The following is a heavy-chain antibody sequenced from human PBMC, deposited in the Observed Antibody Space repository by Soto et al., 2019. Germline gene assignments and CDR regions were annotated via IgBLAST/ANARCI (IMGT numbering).Heavy chain of an antibody. D-gene: IGHD6-19*01. CDR3: AFSSGWRDFDY. CDR2: INHSGST. Sequence: PSETLSLTCAVYGGSFSGYYWSWIRQPPGKGLEWIGEINHSGSTNYNPPLKSRVTISVDTSKNQFSLKLSSVTAADTAVYYCAFSSGWRDFDYWGQGTLVTVSS. J-gene: IGHJ4*02. V-gene: IGHV4-34*01. CDR1: GGSFSGYY.